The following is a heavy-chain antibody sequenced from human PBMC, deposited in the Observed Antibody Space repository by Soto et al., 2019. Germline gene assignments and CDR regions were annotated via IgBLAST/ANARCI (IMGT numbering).Heavy chain of an antibody. D-gene: IGHD6-13*01. V-gene: IGHV3-23*01. CDR1: GFTFSSYA. CDR2: ISGSGGST. Sequence: GASLRLSCAASGFTFSSYAMSWVRQAPGKGLEWVSAISGSGGSTYYADSVKGRFTISRDNSKNTLYLQMNSLRVEDTAVYYCATLGGGIAAAGTLDYWGQGTLVTVSS. J-gene: IGHJ4*02. CDR3: ATLGGGIAAAGTLDY.